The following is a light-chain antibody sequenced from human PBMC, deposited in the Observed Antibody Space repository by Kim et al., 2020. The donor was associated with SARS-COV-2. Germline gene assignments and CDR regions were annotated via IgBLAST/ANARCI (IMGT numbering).Light chain of an antibody. CDR1: SSDVGGYNY. CDR3: SSYTSSSTVV. V-gene: IGLV2-14*03. J-gene: IGLJ2*01. Sequence: QSVLTQPASVSGSPGQSITISCTGTSSDVGGYNYVSWYQQHPGKAPKLMIYSVSHRPSGVSNRFSGSKSGNTAPLTISGLQAEDEADYYCSSYTSSSTVVFGGGTQLTVL. CDR2: SVS.